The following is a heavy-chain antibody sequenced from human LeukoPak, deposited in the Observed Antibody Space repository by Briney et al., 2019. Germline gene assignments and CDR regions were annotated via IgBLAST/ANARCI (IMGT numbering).Heavy chain of an antibody. CDR2: ISSSSSYI. V-gene: IGHV3-21*01. CDR3: AREWGSYSRGGDY. Sequence: GGSLRLSCAASAFTFSSYSMNWVRQAPGKGLEWVSSISSSSSYIYYADSVKGRFTISRDNAKNSLYLQMNSLRAEDTAVYYCAREWGSYSRGGDYWGQGTLVTVSS. D-gene: IGHD1-26*01. CDR1: AFTFSSYS. J-gene: IGHJ4*02.